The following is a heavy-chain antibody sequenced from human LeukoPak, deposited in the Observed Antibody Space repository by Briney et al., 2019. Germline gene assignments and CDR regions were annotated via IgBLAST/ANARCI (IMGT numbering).Heavy chain of an antibody. CDR1: GFTFSSYA. D-gene: IGHD6-6*01. CDR3: AKGRSSIAARPPLDY. Sequence: GGSLRLSCAASGFTFSSYAMSWVRQAPGKGLEWVSAISGSGGSTYYADSVKGRFTISGDNSKNTLYLQMNSLRAEDTAVYYCAKGRSSIAARPPLDYWGQGTLVTVSS. CDR2: ISGSGGST. J-gene: IGHJ4*02. V-gene: IGHV3-23*01.